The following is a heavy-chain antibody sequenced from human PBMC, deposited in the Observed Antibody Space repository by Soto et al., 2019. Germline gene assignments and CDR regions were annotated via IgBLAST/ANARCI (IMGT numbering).Heavy chain of an antibody. V-gene: IGHV4-34*01. CDR3: ARGESAMGYYFDY. CDR2: INHSGST. J-gene: IGHJ4*02. CDR1: GGSFSGYY. D-gene: IGHD5-18*01. Sequence: SETLSLTCAVYGGSFSGYYWSWIRQPPGKGLEWIGEINHSGSTNYNPSLKSRVTISVDTSKNQFSLKLSSVTAADTAVYYCARGESAMGYYFDYWGQGTLVTVSS.